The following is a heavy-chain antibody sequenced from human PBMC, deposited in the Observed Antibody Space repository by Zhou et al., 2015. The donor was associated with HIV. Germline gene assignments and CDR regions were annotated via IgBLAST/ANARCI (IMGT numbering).Heavy chain of an antibody. V-gene: IGHV1-69*17. CDR1: GGIFSRFA. J-gene: IGHJ6*01. Sequence: QVLLLQSGAEVKTPGSSVKVSCKASGGIFSRFAITWLRLAPGRRLEWMGAIIPTFGVANSAQKFQGRVSIDADKSTSTAYMELIDLRFDDTAVYYCARAPIIAAVNRYYFYGLDVWGRRDPGHRLL. CDR3: ARAPIIAAVNRYYFYGLDV. CDR2: IIPTFGVA.